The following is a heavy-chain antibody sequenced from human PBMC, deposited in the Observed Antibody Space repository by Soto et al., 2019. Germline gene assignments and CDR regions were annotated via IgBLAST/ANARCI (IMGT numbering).Heavy chain of an antibody. CDR3: ARDKNYYESSGYYDY. CDR1: GFTVSSNY. V-gene: IGHV3-53*02. J-gene: IGHJ4*02. Sequence: EVQLVETGGGLIQPGGSLRLSCAASGFTVSSNYMSWVRQAPGKGLEWVSVIYSGGSTYYADSVKGRFTISRDNSNNTLYLQMNSLRAEDTAVYYCARDKNYYESSGYYDYWGQGTLVTVSS. D-gene: IGHD3-22*01. CDR2: IYSGGST.